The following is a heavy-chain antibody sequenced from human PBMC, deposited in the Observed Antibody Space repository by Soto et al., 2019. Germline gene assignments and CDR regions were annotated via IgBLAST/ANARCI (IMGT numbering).Heavy chain of an antibody. CDR1: GFRFTSSA. D-gene: IGHD3-22*01. Sequence: APLKVPCKASGFRFTSSAVQWVRQDRGQRLEWIGWIVVGSGNTNYAQKFQERVTITRDMSTSTAYMELSSLRSEDTAVYYCAADDYDSSGYPFDPWGQGTLVTVSS. CDR2: IVVGSGNT. J-gene: IGHJ5*02. CDR3: AADDYDSSGYPFDP. V-gene: IGHV1-58*01.